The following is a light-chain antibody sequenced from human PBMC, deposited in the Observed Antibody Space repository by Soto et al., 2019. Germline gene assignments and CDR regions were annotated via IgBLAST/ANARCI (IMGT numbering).Light chain of an antibody. CDR1: QSVTSNY. CDR3: HQYGSSITWT. V-gene: IGKV3-20*01. CDR2: AAS. Sequence: EVVLTQSPGTVSLSPGERATLSCRASQSVTSNYLAWYHQKPGQAPRLLIYAASSRATGIPDRFSGSGSGTDFTLSISRLEPEDFAVYYCHQYGSSITWTFGQGTKVEIK. J-gene: IGKJ1*01.